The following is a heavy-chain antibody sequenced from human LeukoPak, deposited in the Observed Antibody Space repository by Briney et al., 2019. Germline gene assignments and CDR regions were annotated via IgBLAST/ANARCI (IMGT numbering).Heavy chain of an antibody. CDR2: IKQDGSEK. CDR1: GFTFSSYW. D-gene: IGHD4-17*01. J-gene: IGHJ4*02. CDR3: AKVSSRVTTWFDY. V-gene: IGHV3-7*01. Sequence: PGGSLRLSCAASGFTFSSYWMSWVRQAPGKGLEWVANIKQDGSEKYYVDSVKGRFTISRDNAKNSLYLQMNSLRAEDTAVYYCAKVSSRVTTWFDYWGQGTLVTVSS.